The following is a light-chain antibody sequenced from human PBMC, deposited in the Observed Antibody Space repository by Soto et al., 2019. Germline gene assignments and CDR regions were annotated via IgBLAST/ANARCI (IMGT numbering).Light chain of an antibody. CDR3: SSYTTSSTRV. CDR1: MRDVGAYNL. Sequence: QSALTQPASVSGSAGQSITISCSGTMRDVGAYNLVSWYQQHPGTAPKLIIYEVRNRPSGISSRFSGSRSGNTASLTISGLQSEDEGDYYCSSYTTSSTRVFGTGTKVTVL. V-gene: IGLV2-14*01. CDR2: EVR. J-gene: IGLJ1*01.